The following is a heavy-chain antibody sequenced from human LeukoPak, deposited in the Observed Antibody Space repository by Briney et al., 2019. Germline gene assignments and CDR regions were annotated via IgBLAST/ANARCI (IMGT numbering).Heavy chain of an antibody. CDR1: GFTFSSYW. CDR3: TRVRTSGEEDY. CDR2: INQDGSEK. D-gene: IGHD3-10*01. Sequence: GGSLRLSCAASGFTFSSYWMSWVRQAPGKGLEWVASINQDGSEKLSVDSVKGRFIISRDNARNSLYLQMNSLRADDTAVYYCTRVRTSGEEDYWGQGTLVTVSS. V-gene: IGHV3-7*01. J-gene: IGHJ4*02.